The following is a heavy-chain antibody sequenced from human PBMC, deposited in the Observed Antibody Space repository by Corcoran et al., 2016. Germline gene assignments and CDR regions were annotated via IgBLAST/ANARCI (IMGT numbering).Heavy chain of an antibody. V-gene: IGHV4-39*01. CDR2: IYYSGST. J-gene: IGHJ6*02. CDR1: GGSISSSSYY. Sequence: QLQLQESGPGLVKPSETLSLTCTVSGGSISSSSYYWGWIRQPPGKGLEWIGSIYYSGSTYYNPSLKSRVTISLDTSKNQFSLKMSSVTAADTAVYYCARLFGYCSSTSCHELTYGMDVWGQGTTVTVSS. D-gene: IGHD2-2*01. CDR3: ARLFGYCSSTSCHELTYGMDV.